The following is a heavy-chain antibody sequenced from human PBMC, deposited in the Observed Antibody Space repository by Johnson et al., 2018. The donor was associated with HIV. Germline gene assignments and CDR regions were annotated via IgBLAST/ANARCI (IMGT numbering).Heavy chain of an antibody. CDR3: AKSVVVAATGAFDI. CDR2: INWNGGST. Sequence: VQLVESGGGVVRPGGSLRLSCAASGFTFDDYGMSWVRQAPGKGLEWVSGINWNGGSTGYADSVKGRFTISRDKAKKSLYLQMNSLRAADTALYYCAKSVVVAATGAFDIWGQGTMVTVSS. CDR1: GFTFDDYG. J-gene: IGHJ3*02. V-gene: IGHV3-20*04. D-gene: IGHD2-15*01.